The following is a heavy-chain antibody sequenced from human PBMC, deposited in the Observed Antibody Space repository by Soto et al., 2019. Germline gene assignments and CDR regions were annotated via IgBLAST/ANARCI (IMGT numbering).Heavy chain of an antibody. D-gene: IGHD5-18*01. CDR1: GFTFTSYA. CDR2: ISGRGAST. J-gene: IGHJ4*02. V-gene: IGHV3-23*01. CDR3: AKAGSGNRYYYYYDC. Sequence: VGSLRLSCAASGFTFTSYAMTWVRHSPGKGLEWLSTISGRGASTYDTDSVKGRFTISRDNSKNMLYLQLNSLRAEDTAVYYCAKAGSGNRYYYYYDCWGQGTLVTVSS.